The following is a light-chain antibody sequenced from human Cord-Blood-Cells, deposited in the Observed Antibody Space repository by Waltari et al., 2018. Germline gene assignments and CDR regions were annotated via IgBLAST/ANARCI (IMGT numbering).Light chain of an antibody. Sequence: QSALTQPRSVSGSPGQSVTISCTGTSSDAGGYNYVSWYQQHPGKAPKLMIYDVSKRPSGVPDRFSGAKSGNTASLTISGLQADDEADYYCCSYAGSYTYVFGTGTKVTVL. CDR3: CSYAGSYTYV. V-gene: IGLV2-11*01. CDR1: SSDAGGYNY. CDR2: DVS. J-gene: IGLJ1*01.